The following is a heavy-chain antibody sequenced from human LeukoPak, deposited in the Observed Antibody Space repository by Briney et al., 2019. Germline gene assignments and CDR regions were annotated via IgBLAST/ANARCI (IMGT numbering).Heavy chain of an antibody. CDR2: ISYDGSNK. CDR1: GFTFSSYA. V-gene: IGHV3-30*04. CDR3: ARVVTTLGEGSDY. J-gene: IGHJ4*02. D-gene: IGHD3-16*01. Sequence: GGSLRLSCAASGFTFSSYAMHWVRQAPGKGLEWVAVISYDGSNKYYADSVKGRFTISRDNSKNTLYLQMNSLRAEDTAVYYCARVVTTLGEGSDYWGQGTLVTVSS.